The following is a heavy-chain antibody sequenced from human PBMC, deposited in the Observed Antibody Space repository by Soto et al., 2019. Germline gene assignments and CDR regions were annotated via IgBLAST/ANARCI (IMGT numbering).Heavy chain of an antibody. J-gene: IGHJ4*02. V-gene: IGHV1-69*01. CDR2: IIPIFGTA. Sequence: QVQLVQSGAEVKKPGSSVKVSCKASGGTFSSYAISWVRQAPGQGLEWMGGIIPIFGTANYAQKFQGRVTITADESTSTAYMELSSLRSEDTAVYYCARMYFHDSSGYYYYFDYRGQGTLVTVSS. D-gene: IGHD3-22*01. CDR1: GGTFSSYA. CDR3: ARMYFHDSSGYYYYFDY.